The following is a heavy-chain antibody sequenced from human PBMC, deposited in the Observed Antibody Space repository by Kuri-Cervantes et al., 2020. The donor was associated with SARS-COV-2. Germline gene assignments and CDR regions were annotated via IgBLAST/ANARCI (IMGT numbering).Heavy chain of an antibody. J-gene: IGHJ2*01. CDR3: ALKVAAAGFSHWYFDL. D-gene: IGHD6-13*01. Sequence: ASVKVSCKVSGYTLTELSMHWVRQAPGKGLEWMGGFDPEDGETIYAQKFQGRVTMTEDTSTDTAYMELSSLRSEDTAVYYCALKVAAAGFSHWYFDLWGRGTLVTVSS. CDR1: GYTLTELS. CDR2: FDPEDGET. V-gene: IGHV1-24*01.